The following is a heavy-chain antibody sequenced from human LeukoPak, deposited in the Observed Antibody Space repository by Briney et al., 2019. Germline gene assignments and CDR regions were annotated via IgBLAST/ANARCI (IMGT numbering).Heavy chain of an antibody. CDR3: ARDLAGAVGGSTGYDYFDY. D-gene: IGHD6-19*01. J-gene: IGHJ4*02. Sequence: GGSLRLSCAASGFTFSSYGMHWVRQAPGKGLEWVAVISYDGSNKYYADSVKGRFTISRDNSKNTLYLQMNSLRAEDTAVYYCARDLAGAVGGSTGYDYFDYWGQGTLVTVSS. CDR2: ISYDGSNK. CDR1: GFTFSSYG. V-gene: IGHV3-30*03.